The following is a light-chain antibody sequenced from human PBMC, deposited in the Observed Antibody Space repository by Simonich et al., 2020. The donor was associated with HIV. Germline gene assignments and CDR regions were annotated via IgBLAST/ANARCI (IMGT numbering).Light chain of an antibody. CDR1: QIVTTN. CDR2: GAS. J-gene: IGKJ1*01. Sequence: EIVMTQSPATLSVSPGERATHSCRASQIVTTNLAWYPQKPGQVPRLLIYGASTRATGIPARFSGSGSGTEFTLTISSMQSEDFALYYCQQYNNWPRTFGQGTKVEIK. CDR3: QQYNNWPRT. V-gene: IGKV3-15*01.